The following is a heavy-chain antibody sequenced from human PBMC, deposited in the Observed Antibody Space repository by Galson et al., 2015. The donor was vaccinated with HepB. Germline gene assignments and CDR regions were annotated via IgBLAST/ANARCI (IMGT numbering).Heavy chain of an antibody. J-gene: IGHJ4*02. Sequence: SLRLSCAASGSTFNTYAMHWVRQAPGKGLEWVAVISYDGSTKFYADSVEGRFSVSRDNSKNTLDLQMSSLRAEDTAVYYCAREGAVGFSVHIFDYWGQGTLVTVSS. CDR1: GSTFNTYA. CDR3: AREGAVGFSVHIFDY. V-gene: IGHV3-30-3*01. D-gene: IGHD1-26*01. CDR2: ISYDGSTK.